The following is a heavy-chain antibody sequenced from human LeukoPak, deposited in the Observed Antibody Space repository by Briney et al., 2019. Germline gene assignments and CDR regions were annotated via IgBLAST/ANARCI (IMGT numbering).Heavy chain of an antibody. Sequence: GGSLRLSCAASGFTFSSYWMHWVRQAPGKGLVWVSRINGDGSSTSYADSVEGRFTISRDNAKNTLYLQMNSLRAEDTAVYYCAREGGLRGYCSSTSCYGGYYFDYWGQGTLVTVSS. D-gene: IGHD2-2*01. CDR3: AREGGLRGYCSSTSCYGGYYFDY. CDR2: INGDGSST. CDR1: GFTFSSYW. J-gene: IGHJ4*02. V-gene: IGHV3-74*01.